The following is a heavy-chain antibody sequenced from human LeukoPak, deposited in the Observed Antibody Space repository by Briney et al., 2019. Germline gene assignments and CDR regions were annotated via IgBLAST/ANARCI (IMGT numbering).Heavy chain of an antibody. D-gene: IGHD4-17*01. Sequence: GALRLSCAASGFTFSSYAMSWVRQAPGKGLEWVSAISGSGGSTYYADSVKGRFTISRDNSKNTLYLQMNSPRAEDTAVYYCAKDIGDYHLPDYWGQGTLVTVSS. CDR3: AKDIGDYHLPDY. CDR1: GFTFSSYA. V-gene: IGHV3-23*01. CDR2: ISGSGGST. J-gene: IGHJ4*02.